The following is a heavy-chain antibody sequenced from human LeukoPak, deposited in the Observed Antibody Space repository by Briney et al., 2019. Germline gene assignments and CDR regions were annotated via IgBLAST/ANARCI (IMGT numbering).Heavy chain of an antibody. D-gene: IGHD2-15*01. CDR3: ARGGQVAATLWPDTTYFDY. J-gene: IGHJ4*02. V-gene: IGHV4-38-2*01. CDR1: GFTFSDYY. CDR2: IYHSGST. Sequence: KSGGSLRLSCAASGFTFSDYYMSWIRQPPGKGLEWIGSIYHSGSTYYNPSLKSRVTISVDTSKNQFSLKLSSVTAADTAVYYCARGGQVAATLWPDTTYFDYWGQGTLVTVSS.